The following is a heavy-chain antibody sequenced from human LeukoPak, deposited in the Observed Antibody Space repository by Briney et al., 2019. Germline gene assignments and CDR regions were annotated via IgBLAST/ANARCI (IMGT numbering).Heavy chain of an antibody. CDR1: GGSISSSSYY. CDR3: ARSPGSRYAYDDY. J-gene: IGHJ4*02. D-gene: IGHD6-13*01. V-gene: IGHV4-39*01. CDR2: IYYVGDT. Sequence: SETLSLTCTVSGGSISSSSYYWGWIRQPPGKGPEWIGTIYYVGDTYYNPSLQSRVTISVNTSKNQFSLKLSSVTAADTAVYYCARSPGSRYAYDDYWGQGTLVTVSS.